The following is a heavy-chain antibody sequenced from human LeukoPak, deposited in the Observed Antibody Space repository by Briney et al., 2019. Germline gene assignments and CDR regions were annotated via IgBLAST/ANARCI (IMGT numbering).Heavy chain of an antibody. CDR2: ISGGGGST. J-gene: IGHJ4*02. V-gene: IGHV3-23*01. D-gene: IGHD3-22*01. Sequence: GGSLRLSCVVSGFTFSNFFMSWVRQAPGKGLEWVSAISGGGGSTYYADSVQGRFSISRDNSNNTVYLQMNSLRAEDTAVYYCAKGHYYYDSSGYYSFDYWGQGTLVTVSS. CDR3: AKGHYYYDSSGYYSFDY. CDR1: GFTFSNFF.